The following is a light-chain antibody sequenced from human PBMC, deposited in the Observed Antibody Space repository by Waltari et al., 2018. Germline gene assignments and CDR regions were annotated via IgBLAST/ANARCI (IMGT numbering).Light chain of an antibody. Sequence: DIQMTQSPSSLSASVGDRVTITCRASQSISGSLHWYQQKLGKAPKLLSYAASSLQRGVPSRFSGSASGTYFTLTISSLQPEDFATYYCLQTYTTPLTFGGGTNVEIK. CDR2: AAS. CDR3: LQTYTTPLT. J-gene: IGKJ4*01. CDR1: QSISGS. V-gene: IGKV1-39*01.